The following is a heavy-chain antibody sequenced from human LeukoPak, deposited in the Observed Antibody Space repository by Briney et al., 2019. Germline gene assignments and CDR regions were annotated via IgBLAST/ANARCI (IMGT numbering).Heavy chain of an antibody. D-gene: IGHD1-7*01. CDR2: IWYDGSNK. Sequence: GRSLRLSCGASGFSFSAHGMHWVRQAPGKGLEWVAVIWYDGSNKDYADSVKGRFTISRDNSQNTLYLQMNSLRAEDTAVYHCARRPESGTASAYNFYGMDVWGQGTTVTVSS. CDR3: ARRPESGTASAYNFYGMDV. V-gene: IGHV3-33*01. CDR1: GFSFSAHG. J-gene: IGHJ6*02.